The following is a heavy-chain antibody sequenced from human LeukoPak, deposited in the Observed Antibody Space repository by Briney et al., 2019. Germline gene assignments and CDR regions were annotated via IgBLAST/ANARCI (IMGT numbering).Heavy chain of an antibody. CDR1: GYTFTSYG. D-gene: IGHD6-6*01. V-gene: IGHV1-18*01. CDR2: ISAYNGNT. J-gene: IGHJ6*03. Sequence: GASVKVSCKASGYTFTSYGISWVRQAPGQGLEWMGWISAYNGNTNYAQKLQGRVTMTTDTSTSTAYMELRSLRSDDTAVYYCARDSWVRYSSSSGNWNYYYYYMDVWGKGTTVTVSS. CDR3: ARDSWVRYSSSSGNWNYYYYYMDV.